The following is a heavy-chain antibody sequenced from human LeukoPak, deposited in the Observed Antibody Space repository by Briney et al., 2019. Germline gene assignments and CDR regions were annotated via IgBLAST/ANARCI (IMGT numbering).Heavy chain of an antibody. CDR2: IYYSGST. CDR1: GGSISSSSYY. D-gene: IGHD3-22*01. J-gene: IGHJ4*02. V-gene: IGHV4-39*02. CDR3: ARELSYYYDSSGYYYFDY. Sequence: PSETLSLTCTVSGGSISSSSYYWGWIRQPPGKGLEWIGSIYYSGSTYYNPSLKSRVTISVDTSKNQFSLKLSSVTAADTAVYYCARELSYYYDSSGYYYFDYWGQGTLVTVSS.